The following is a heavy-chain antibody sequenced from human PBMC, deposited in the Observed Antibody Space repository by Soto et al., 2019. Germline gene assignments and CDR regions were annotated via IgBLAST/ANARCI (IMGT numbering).Heavy chain of an antibody. V-gene: IGHV1-18*04. CDR1: GYIFTDYY. CDR3: ARVVPGAEAWFGP. Sequence: SVKVSCKTTGYIFTDYYITWVRQAPGQPLEWLGWISLYSDGTNYAQKFQGRVSMTTDTSTTTAYMELRSLRSDDTAVYYCARVVPGAEAWFGPWGQGTLVTVSS. D-gene: IGHD2-2*01. CDR2: ISLYSDGT. J-gene: IGHJ5*02.